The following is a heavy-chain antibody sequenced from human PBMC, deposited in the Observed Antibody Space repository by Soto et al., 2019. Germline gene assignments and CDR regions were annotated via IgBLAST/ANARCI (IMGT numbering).Heavy chain of an antibody. CDR1: GYTFSRYG. Sequence: QGQLVQSGPEVKKPGASVKVSCKTSGYTFSRYGISWVRQARGQGLEWMGWISGYNGDTNYAQKVQGRVTMTIDTSTYTAYMEYRSPTSDDTAIYYCAKNGQPPYYYYGMDVWGQGTTVTVSS. D-gene: IGHD2-8*01. V-gene: IGHV1-18*01. J-gene: IGHJ6*02. CDR3: AKNGQPPYYYYGMDV. CDR2: ISGYNGDT.